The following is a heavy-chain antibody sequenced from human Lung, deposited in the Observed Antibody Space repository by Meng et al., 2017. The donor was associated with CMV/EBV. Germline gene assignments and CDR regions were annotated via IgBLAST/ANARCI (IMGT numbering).Heavy chain of an antibody. CDR2: ITASGGST. CDR3: AKAFSASWYREYYDD. J-gene: IGHJ4*02. Sequence: LTXAASEFSFSNYAMSWVRQAPGRGLAWVSAITASGGSTYYADSVKGRFTVSRDNSKNTLYLQMNSLRAEDTALYYCAKAFSASWYREYYDDWGQGTLVTVSS. V-gene: IGHV3-23*01. CDR1: EFSFSNYA. D-gene: IGHD6-13*01.